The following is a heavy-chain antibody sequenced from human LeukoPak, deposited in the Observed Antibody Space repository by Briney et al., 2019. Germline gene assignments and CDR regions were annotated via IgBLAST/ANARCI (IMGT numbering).Heavy chain of an antibody. J-gene: IGHJ4*02. V-gene: IGHV1-2*02. CDR3: ARIQYSYGDDY. CDR1: GYTFTKYY. D-gene: IGHD5-18*01. CDR2: INPNSGDT. Sequence: ASVKVSCKASGYTFTKYYIHWVRQAPGQGLEWMGWINPNSGDTNYAQKFQGRVSMTRDTSISTAYMDLSRLRSDDTAVYYCARIQYSYGDDYWGQGTLVTVSS.